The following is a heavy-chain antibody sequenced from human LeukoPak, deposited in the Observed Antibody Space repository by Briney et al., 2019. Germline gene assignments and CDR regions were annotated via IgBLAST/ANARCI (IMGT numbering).Heavy chain of an antibody. Sequence: ASVKVSCKASGFTFTNYGFTWVRQAPGQGLEWMGWISGYNGRTYYPQNLQDRLTLTTDTSTTTAYMELRSLRSDDTAVYFCARERANRCDFGVDYWGQGTLVTVSS. V-gene: IGHV1-18*01. J-gene: IGHJ4*02. D-gene: IGHD3-10*01. CDR3: ARERANRCDFGVDY. CDR2: ISGYNGRT. CDR1: GFTFTNYG.